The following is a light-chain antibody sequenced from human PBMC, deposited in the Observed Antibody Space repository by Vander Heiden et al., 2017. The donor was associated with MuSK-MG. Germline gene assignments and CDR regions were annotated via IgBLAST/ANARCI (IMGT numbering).Light chain of an antibody. J-gene: IGKJ2*01. CDR3: QQRSNWPPMYT. V-gene: IGKV3-11*01. CDR1: QSVSSY. Sequence: EMVLPQSPPTLSLSPGERATLSCRASQSVSSYLAWYQQKPGQAPRLLIYDASNRATGIPARFSGSGSGTDFTLTISSLEPEDFAVYYCQQRSNWPPMYTFGQGTKLEIK. CDR2: DAS.